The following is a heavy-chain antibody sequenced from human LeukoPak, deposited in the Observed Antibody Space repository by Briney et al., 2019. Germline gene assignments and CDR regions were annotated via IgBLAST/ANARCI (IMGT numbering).Heavy chain of an antibody. D-gene: IGHD1-1*01. CDR1: GFTFSSYA. CDR2: INQDGSKT. V-gene: IGHV3-7*01. Sequence: PGGSLRLSCAASGFTFSSYAMHWVRQAPGKGLEWVANINQDGSKTNYMDSVKGRFTISRDNAKHSLSLQLNSLRAEDTAVYYCAKDGDKWNDGFDYWGQGTLVTVSS. J-gene: IGHJ4*02. CDR3: AKDGDKWNDGFDY.